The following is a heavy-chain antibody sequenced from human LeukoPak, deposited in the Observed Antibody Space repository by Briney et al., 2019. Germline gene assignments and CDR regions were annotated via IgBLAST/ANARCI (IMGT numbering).Heavy chain of an antibody. CDR2: IWYDGSNK. CDR3: AREGRPDTAMATGLYYFDY. J-gene: IGHJ4*02. Sequence: GGSLRLSCAASGFTFSSCGMHWVRQAPGKGLEWVAVIWYDGSNKYYADSVKGRFTISRDNSKNTLYLQMNSLRAEDTAVYYCAREGRPDTAMATGLYYFDYWGQGTLVTVSS. V-gene: IGHV3-33*01. CDR1: GFTFSSCG. D-gene: IGHD5-18*01.